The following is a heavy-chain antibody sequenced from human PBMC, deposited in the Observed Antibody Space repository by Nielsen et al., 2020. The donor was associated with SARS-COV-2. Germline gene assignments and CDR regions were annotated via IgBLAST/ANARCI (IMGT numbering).Heavy chain of an antibody. CDR1: GFTFTNYA. J-gene: IGHJ5*02. CDR2: INAANGNT. CDR3: AGYSSNWYFAFDP. Sequence: ASVKVSCKASGFTFTNYAFHWVRQAPGQGLEWMGWINAANGNTQYAQKFQGRVTITRDASASTAYMERSGLRSEDTAVYYCAGYSSNWYFAFDPWGQGTPVTVSS. D-gene: IGHD6-13*01. V-gene: IGHV1-3*01.